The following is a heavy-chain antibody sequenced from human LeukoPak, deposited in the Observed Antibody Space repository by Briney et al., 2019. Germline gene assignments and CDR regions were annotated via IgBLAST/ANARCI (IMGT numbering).Heavy chain of an antibody. Sequence: SETLSLTCTVSGVSISSYYWSWIRQPAGKGLEWIGRIYTSGSTNYNPSLKSRVTMSVDTSKNQFSLKLSSVTAADTAVYYCAREEVLLWFGELLFPFDPWGQGTLVTVSS. CDR1: GVSISSYY. CDR3: AREEVLLWFGELLFPFDP. CDR2: IYTSGST. J-gene: IGHJ5*02. D-gene: IGHD3-10*01. V-gene: IGHV4-4*07.